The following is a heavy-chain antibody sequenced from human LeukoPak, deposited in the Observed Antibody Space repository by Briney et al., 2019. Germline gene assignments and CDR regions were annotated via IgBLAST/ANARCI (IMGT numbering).Heavy chain of an antibody. J-gene: IGHJ4*02. CDR3: ARVYPEYYYDSSGYSYYFDC. CDR2: IYSGGST. D-gene: IGHD3-22*01. V-gene: IGHV3-53*01. Sequence: GGSLRLSCAASGFTVSSNYMSWVRQAPGKGLEWVSVIYSGGSTYYADSVKGRFTISRDNSKNTLYLQMNSLRAEDTAVYYCARVYPEYYYDSSGYSYYFDCWGQGTLVTVSS. CDR1: GFTVSSNY.